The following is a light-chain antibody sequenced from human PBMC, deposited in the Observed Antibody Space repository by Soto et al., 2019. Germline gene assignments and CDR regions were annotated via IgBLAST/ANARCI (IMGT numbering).Light chain of an antibody. Sequence: EIVMTQSPATLSVSPGEGATLSCRASHTVSSNLAWYQQKPGQAPRLLIYDASTRATGIPARFSGSGSGTEFTLTISSLQSEDYAVYYCQQYRKWPETFGQGTKVEIK. CDR3: QQYRKWPET. V-gene: IGKV3-15*01. CDR1: HTVSSN. CDR2: DAS. J-gene: IGKJ1*01.